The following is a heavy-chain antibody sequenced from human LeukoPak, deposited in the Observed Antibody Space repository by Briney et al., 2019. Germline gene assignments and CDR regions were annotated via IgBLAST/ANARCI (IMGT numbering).Heavy chain of an antibody. CDR3: ARDALHYRLYYYMDV. CDR1: GYTFTSYY. J-gene: IGHJ6*03. V-gene: IGHV1-2*02. CDR2: INPNSGGT. D-gene: IGHD1-26*01. Sequence: ASVKVSCKASGYTFTSYYMHWVRQAPGQGLEWMGWINPNSGGTNYAQKFQGRVTMTRDTSISTAYMELSRLRSDDTAVYYCARDALHYRLYYYMDVWGKGTTVTVSS.